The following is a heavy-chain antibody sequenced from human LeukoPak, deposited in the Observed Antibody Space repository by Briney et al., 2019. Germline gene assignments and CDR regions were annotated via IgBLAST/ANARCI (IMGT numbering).Heavy chain of an antibody. V-gene: IGHV3-23*01. D-gene: IGHD3-22*01. CDR2: ISGSGGST. J-gene: IGHJ3*02. Sequence: GRSLRLSCAASGFTLSSYAMSWVRQAPGKGLEWVSAISGSGGSTYYADSVKGRFTISRDNSKNTLYLQMNSLRAEDTAVYYCAKGRTYYYDSSGYNDAFDIWGQGTMVTVSS. CDR1: GFTLSSYA. CDR3: AKGRTYYYDSSGYNDAFDI.